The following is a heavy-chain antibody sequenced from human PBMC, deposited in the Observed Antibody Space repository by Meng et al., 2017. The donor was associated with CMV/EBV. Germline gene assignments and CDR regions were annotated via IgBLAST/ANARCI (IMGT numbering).Heavy chain of an antibody. CDR1: GFSLRIMVVG. D-gene: IGHD6-13*01. CDR2: IYCDDDK. Sequence: QISVKVSAPTPLQPPPPIALTFTYSGFSLRIMVVGVGWIRQPPGKALEWLGLIYCDDDKLYSPSLKSRLTITKDTSKHQVVLTMTNMDPVDTATYYCARIAAAGRFDYWGQGTLVTVSS. V-gene: IGHV2-5*02. J-gene: IGHJ4*02. CDR3: ARIAAAGRFDY.